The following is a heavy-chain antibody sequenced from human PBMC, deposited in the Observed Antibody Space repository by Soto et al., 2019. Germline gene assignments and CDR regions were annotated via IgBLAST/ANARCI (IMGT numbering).Heavy chain of an antibody. J-gene: IGHJ6*03. Sequence: QVQLVQSGAEVRKPGASVTVSCRSSGDSFNDYYIHWVRQAPGQGFGWMGWVNPNGGVTKYAQKFQGWVSMTRDTSIRTVYMQLSRLRSADTAVYYCARESGGATATLDYYYFYMDVWGTGTTVTVSS. CDR3: ARESGGATATLDYYYFYMDV. D-gene: IGHD5-12*01. CDR2: VNPNGGVT. CDR1: GDSFNDYY. V-gene: IGHV1-2*04.